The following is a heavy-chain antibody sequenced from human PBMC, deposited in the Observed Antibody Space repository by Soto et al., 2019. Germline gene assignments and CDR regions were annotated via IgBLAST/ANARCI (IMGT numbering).Heavy chain of an antibody. CDR2: IWYDGSNK. D-gene: IGHD4-17*01. CDR3: ARGLRSATVTTFDY. J-gene: IGHJ4*02. V-gene: IGHV3-33*01. Sequence: PGGSLRLSCAASGFTFSSYGMHWVRQAPGKGLEWVAVIWYDGSNKYYADSVKGRFTISRDNSKNTLYLQMNSLRAEDTAVYYCARGLRSATVTTFDYWGQGTLVTVPQ. CDR1: GFTFSSYG.